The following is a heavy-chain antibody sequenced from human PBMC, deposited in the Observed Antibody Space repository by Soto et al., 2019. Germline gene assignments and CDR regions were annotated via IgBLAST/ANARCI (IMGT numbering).Heavy chain of an antibody. Sequence: GGSLRLSCAVSGFTFSRFWMGWVRQAPGRGLEWVANIQQDGSEKYYVDSVKGRFTMSKDNVKNSLYLQMNSLGAEDTAVYYCARVRYGGYSYYFDYWGQGALVPVSS. CDR1: GFTFSRFW. V-gene: IGHV3-7*03. J-gene: IGHJ4*02. CDR3: ARVRYGGYSYYFDY. D-gene: IGHD4-17*01. CDR2: IQQDGSEK.